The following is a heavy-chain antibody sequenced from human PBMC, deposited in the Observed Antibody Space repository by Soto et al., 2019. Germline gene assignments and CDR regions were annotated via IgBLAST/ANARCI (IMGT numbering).Heavy chain of an antibody. Sequence: QVQLVESGGGLVKPGGSLRLSCAASGFTFSDFYMSWIRQAPGKGLEWISYISSSGTTTYYTDSVKGRFTISRDNAKNSLYLQMNTLIDEDTAVDYCARIWGGGGYALIYWGQGTLVTVSS. CDR3: ARIWGGGGYALIY. D-gene: IGHD2-8*01. V-gene: IGHV3-11*01. CDR2: ISSSGTTT. J-gene: IGHJ4*02. CDR1: GFTFSDFY.